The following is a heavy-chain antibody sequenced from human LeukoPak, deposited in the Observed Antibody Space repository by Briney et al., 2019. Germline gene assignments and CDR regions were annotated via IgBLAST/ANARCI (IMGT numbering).Heavy chain of an antibody. J-gene: IGHJ4*02. CDR3: ARGLGYGSSTSCFRGYYFDY. CDR2: INHSGST. CDR1: GGSFSGYY. V-gene: IGHV4-34*01. Sequence: SETLSLTCAVYGGSFSGYYWSWIRQPPGKGLEWIGEINHSGSTNYNPSLKSRVTISVDTSKNQFSLKLSSVTAADTAVYYCARGLGYGSSTSCFRGYYFDYWGQGTLVTVSS. D-gene: IGHD2-2*01.